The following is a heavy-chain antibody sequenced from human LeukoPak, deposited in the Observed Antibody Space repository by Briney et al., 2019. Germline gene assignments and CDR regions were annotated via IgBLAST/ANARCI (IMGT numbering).Heavy chain of an antibody. J-gene: IGHJ4*02. CDR2: ITGSGSTT. D-gene: IGHD3-10*01. V-gene: IGHV3-23*01. CDR3: AKDFTSWFTGGFDY. CDR1: GFSSFA. Sequence: GGSLRLSCAASGFSSFAMNWVRQAPGKGLEWVSSITGSGSTTYYTDSVNGRFIISRDISKNTLYLQMNGLRAEDTAVYYCAKDFTSWFTGGFDYWGQGTLVTVSS.